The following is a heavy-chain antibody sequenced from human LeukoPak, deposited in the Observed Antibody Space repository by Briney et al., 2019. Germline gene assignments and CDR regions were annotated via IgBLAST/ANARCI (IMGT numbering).Heavy chain of an antibody. V-gene: IGHV4-59*01. Sequence: KPSETLSLTCTVSGGSISSYYWSWIRQPPGKGLEWLGYIYYSGSTNYNPSLKSRVTISVDTSKNQFSLKLSSVTAADTAVYYCARGVTSSGWFGGAFDIWGQGTMVTVSS. D-gene: IGHD6-19*01. J-gene: IGHJ3*02. CDR1: GGSISSYY. CDR3: ARGVTSSGWFGGAFDI. CDR2: IYYSGST.